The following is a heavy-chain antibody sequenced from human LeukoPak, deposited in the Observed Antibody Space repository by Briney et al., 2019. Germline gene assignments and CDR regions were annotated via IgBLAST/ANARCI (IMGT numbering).Heavy chain of an antibody. Sequence: ASVKVSCKASGYTFTGYYMHWVRQAPGQELEWMGWINPNSGGTNYAQKFQGRVAMTRDTSISTAYMELSRLRSDDTAVYYCARDRGSSSRFDPWGQGTLVTVSS. CDR3: ARDRGSSSRFDP. CDR2: INPNSGGT. J-gene: IGHJ5*02. V-gene: IGHV1-2*02. D-gene: IGHD6-13*01. CDR1: GYTFTGYY.